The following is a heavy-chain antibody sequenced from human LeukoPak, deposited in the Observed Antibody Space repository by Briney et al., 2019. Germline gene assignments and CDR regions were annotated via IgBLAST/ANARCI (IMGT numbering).Heavy chain of an antibody. D-gene: IGHD2-15*01. V-gene: IGHV1-18*01. CDR1: GYTFTSYG. Sequence: ASVKVPCKASGYTFTSYGISWVRQAPGQGLEWMGWISAYNGNTNYAQKLQGRVTMTTDTSTSTAYMELRSLRSDDTAVYYCARIIVVVVAATNYYYYMDVWGKGTTVTVSS. CDR2: ISAYNGNT. CDR3: ARIIVVVVAATNYYYYMDV. J-gene: IGHJ6*03.